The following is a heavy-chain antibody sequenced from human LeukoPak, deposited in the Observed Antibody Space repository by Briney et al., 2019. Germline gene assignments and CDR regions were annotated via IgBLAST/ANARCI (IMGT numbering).Heavy chain of an antibody. V-gene: IGHV4-34*01. Sequence: SETLSLTCAAYGGSFSGYYWSWIRQPPGKGLEWIGEINHSGSTNYNPSLKSRVTISVDTSKNQFSLKLSSVTAADTAVYDCARGRYSSGWYRRGWPVDYWGQGTLVTVSS. CDR3: ARGRYSSGWYRRGWPVDY. J-gene: IGHJ4*02. CDR1: GGSFSGYY. D-gene: IGHD6-19*01. CDR2: INHSGST.